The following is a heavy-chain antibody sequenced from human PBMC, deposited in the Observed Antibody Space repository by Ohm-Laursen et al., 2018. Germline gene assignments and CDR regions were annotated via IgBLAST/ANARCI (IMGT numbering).Heavy chain of an antibody. CDR2: IGKSGDT. Sequence: SLRLSCTASGYTFTDYDMHWVRQRTEKGLESIAQIGKSGDTYYAGSVKGRFSISRDNAKKSLYLQMDSLRAEDTAVYYCVRDPSGWGLDVWGQGTTVTVSS. D-gene: IGHD2-15*01. V-gene: IGHV3-13*04. CDR1: GYTFTDYD. CDR3: VRDPSGWGLDV. J-gene: IGHJ6*02.